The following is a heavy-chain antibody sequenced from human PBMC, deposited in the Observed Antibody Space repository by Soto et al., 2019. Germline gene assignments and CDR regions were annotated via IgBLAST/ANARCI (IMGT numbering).Heavy chain of an antibody. CDR2: MSYDGSKK. V-gene: IGHV3-30-3*01. J-gene: IGHJ4*02. CDR3: ARDYKPCMKGYCSGGSCQLDY. D-gene: IGHD2-15*01. Sequence: PGRSLRLSCAASAFTLSSLAMHCVRQAPGKGLEWVAVMSYDGSKKNYATAVKGRFTISRDKTKDTRYMQMNSLRAEDTAVYYSARDYKPCMKGYCSGGSCQLDYWGQGTLVTVSS. CDR1: AFTLSSLA.